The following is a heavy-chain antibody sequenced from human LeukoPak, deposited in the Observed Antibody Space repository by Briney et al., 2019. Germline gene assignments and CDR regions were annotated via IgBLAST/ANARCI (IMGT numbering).Heavy chain of an antibody. Sequence: GGSPRLSCAASGFTFSDYYMTWIRQAPGKGLEWFSYISGDSDTIYHADSVKGRFTISRDNAKKSLYLQMNSLRAEDTAVYYCARQRFGQYFDYWGQGTLVTVSS. J-gene: IGHJ4*02. CDR3: ARQRFGQYFDY. V-gene: IGHV3-11*01. CDR2: ISGDSDTI. D-gene: IGHD3-10*01. CDR1: GFTFSDYY.